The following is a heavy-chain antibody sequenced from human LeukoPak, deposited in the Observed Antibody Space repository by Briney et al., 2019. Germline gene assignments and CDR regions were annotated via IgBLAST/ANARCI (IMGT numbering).Heavy chain of an antibody. Sequence: GESLRLACAASGFTFSSYAMSWVRQAPGRGLEWVSTITGSGDITYYADSVKGRATISRDNSKNTLYLQMNSLRAEDTAVYYCAQDPYSRTVFDYWGQGTLVTVSS. CDR3: AQDPYSRTVFDY. CDR2: ITGSGDIT. CDR1: GFTFSSYA. D-gene: IGHD1-14*01. V-gene: IGHV3-23*01. J-gene: IGHJ4*02.